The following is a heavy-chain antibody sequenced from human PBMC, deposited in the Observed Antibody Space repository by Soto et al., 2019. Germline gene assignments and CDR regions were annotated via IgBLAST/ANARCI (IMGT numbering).Heavy chain of an antibody. Sequence: EVQLVESGGGLVQPGRSLRLSCAASGFTFDDYAMHWVRQAPGKGLEWVSGISWNSGSIGYADSVKGRFTISRDNAKNSLYLQMHSLRAEDTALYDCAKDNYGSGEIGYWGQGTLVTVSS. D-gene: IGHD3-10*01. V-gene: IGHV3-9*01. CDR1: GFTFDDYA. J-gene: IGHJ4*02. CDR2: ISWNSGSI. CDR3: AKDNYGSGEIGY.